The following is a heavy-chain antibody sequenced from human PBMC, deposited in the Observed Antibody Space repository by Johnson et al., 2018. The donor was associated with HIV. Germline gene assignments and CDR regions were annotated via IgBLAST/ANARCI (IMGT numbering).Heavy chain of an antibody. CDR2: MSFDGSNK. D-gene: IGHD6-6*01. CDR3: AREGSSSSDDAFDI. V-gene: IGHV3-30*04. J-gene: IGHJ3*02. CDR1: GFSFSSYA. Sequence: VQLVESGGGLVQPGGSLRLSCAASGFSFSSYAMHWVRQAPGKGLEWVALMSFDGSNKYYADSVKGRFTISRDNAKNTLYLQMNSLRAEDTAVYYCAREGSSSSDDAFDIWGQGTMVTVSS.